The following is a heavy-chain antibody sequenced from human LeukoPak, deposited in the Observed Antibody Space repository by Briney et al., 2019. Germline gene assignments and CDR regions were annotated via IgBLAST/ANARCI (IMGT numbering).Heavy chain of an antibody. CDR3: ARGRPGLASAGIYDF. D-gene: IGHD6-13*01. CDR2: MNPNTDKT. J-gene: IGHJ4*02. CDR1: GYTFTSSD. Sequence: GASVKVSCKASGYTFTSSDINWVRQATGQGLEWMGWMNPNTDKTGYARNFQGRVTMTKNISISTAYMEVSSLTYEDTAIYYCARGRPGLASAGIYDFWGQGTLITVPS. V-gene: IGHV1-8*01.